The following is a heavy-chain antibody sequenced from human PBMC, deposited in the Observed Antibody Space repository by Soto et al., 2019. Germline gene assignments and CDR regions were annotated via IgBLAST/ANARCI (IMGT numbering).Heavy chain of an antibody. CDR3: ARVVVAAAGDNWFDP. V-gene: IGHV4-59*01. D-gene: IGHD6-13*01. CDR2: IYYSGST. CDR1: GGSISSYY. Sequence: QVQLQESGPGLVKPSETLSLTCTVSGGSISSYYWSWIRQPPGKGLEWIGYIYYSGSTNYNPSLKSRVTISVDTSKNPFSLKLSSVTAADTAVYYCARVVVAAAGDNWFDPWGQGTLVTVSS. J-gene: IGHJ5*02.